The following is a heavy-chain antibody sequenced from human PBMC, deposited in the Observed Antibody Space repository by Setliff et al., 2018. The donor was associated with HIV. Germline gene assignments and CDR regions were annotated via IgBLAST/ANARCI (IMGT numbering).Heavy chain of an antibody. CDR2: IYYNGST. J-gene: IGHJ3*02. D-gene: IGHD3-9*01. Sequence: SETLSLTCTVSGVSISSYYWSWIRQPPGKGLEWIGYIYYNGSTKYSPSFKSRVSISVDTSKNQFSLRLKSVTAADTAVYYCARDYDILTGYPLGAFDIWGQGTMGTVS. V-gene: IGHV4-59*01. CDR3: ARDYDILTGYPLGAFDI. CDR1: GVSISSYY.